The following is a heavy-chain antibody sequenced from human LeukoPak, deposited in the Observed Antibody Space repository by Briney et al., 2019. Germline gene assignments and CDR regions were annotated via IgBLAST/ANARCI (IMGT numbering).Heavy chain of an antibody. Sequence: SETLSLTCTVSGGSINSYYWSWIRQPPGKGLEWIGYIYDSGSTNYNPSLKSRVTISVDTSKNQFSLKLSSVTAADTAVYYCARDLGYGEFDYWGQGTLVTVSS. D-gene: IGHD4-17*01. CDR1: GGSINSYY. V-gene: IGHV4-59*12. J-gene: IGHJ4*02. CDR2: IYDSGST. CDR3: ARDLGYGEFDY.